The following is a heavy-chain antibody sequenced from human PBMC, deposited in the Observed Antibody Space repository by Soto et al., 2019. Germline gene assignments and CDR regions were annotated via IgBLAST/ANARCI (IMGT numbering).Heavy chain of an antibody. V-gene: IGHV3-74*01. J-gene: IGHJ4*02. CDR1: GFNFSSEL. Sequence: GGSLRLSCSASGFNFSSELIDWVRQAPGKGLVWVSRINTDGSDTRYADSVKGRFTISRDNAKNTVYLQMNSLRAEDTGVYYCVRDRPGSQEYFDYWGQGNMVTVSS. D-gene: IGHD3-10*01. CDR2: INTDGSDT. CDR3: VRDRPGSQEYFDY.